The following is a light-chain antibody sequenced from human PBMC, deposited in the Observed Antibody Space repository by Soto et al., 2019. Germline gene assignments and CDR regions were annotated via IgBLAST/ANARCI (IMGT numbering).Light chain of an antibody. V-gene: IGLV1-40*01. CDR3: QSYDSSLSGYV. J-gene: IGLJ1*01. CDR2: ANP. CDR1: SSNIGPTYD. Sequence: QAVVTQPPSVSGAPGQRVTISCTGSSSNIGPTYDVHWYQQRPGTAPKLLIYANPNRPSGVPDRFSGSKSGTSASLAITGLQAADEADYFCQSYDSSLSGYVFGTGTKLAVL.